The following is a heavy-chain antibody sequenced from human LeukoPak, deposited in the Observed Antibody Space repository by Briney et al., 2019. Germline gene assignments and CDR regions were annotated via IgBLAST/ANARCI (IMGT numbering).Heavy chain of an antibody. Sequence: GGSLRLSCAASEFTFSGYDMNWVRQAPGKGLEWVSSISGSSSYIYYADSMKGRFTISRDNGKKSLYLQMNSLRAEDTAVYFCARGSSNVAARNNWFDPWGQGTLVTVSS. J-gene: IGHJ5*02. CDR3: ARGSSNVAARNNWFDP. D-gene: IGHD6-6*01. CDR1: EFTFSGYD. CDR2: ISGSSSYI. V-gene: IGHV3-21*01.